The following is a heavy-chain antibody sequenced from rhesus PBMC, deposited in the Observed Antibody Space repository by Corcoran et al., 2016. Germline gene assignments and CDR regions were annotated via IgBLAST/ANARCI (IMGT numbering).Heavy chain of an antibody. J-gene: IGHJ4*01. Sequence: EVQLVQSGAEVKKPGAAVKLSCKAPGHTFIDHIPNSVRQVPGKGLEWMGRVDPEDGEAIHAQKFQDRVTITADTSTDTAYMELNSLRSEDTALYYCATAAFDYWGQGVPVTVSS. CDR1: GHTFIDHI. V-gene: IGHV1-111*02. CDR2: VDPEDGEA. CDR3: ATAAFDY.